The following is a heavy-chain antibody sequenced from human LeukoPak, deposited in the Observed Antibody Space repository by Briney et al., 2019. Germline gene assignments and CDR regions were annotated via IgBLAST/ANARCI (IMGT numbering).Heavy chain of an antibody. CDR3: ARDISGYYYAPDY. CDR2: ISSSGSTI. Sequence: GGSLRLSCAASGFTFSDYYMSWIRQAPGKGLEWVSYISSSGSTIYYADSVKGRFTISRDNAKNSLYLQMNGLRAEDTAVYYCARDISGYYYAPDYWGQGTLVTVSS. CDR1: GFTFSDYY. J-gene: IGHJ4*02. V-gene: IGHV3-11*01. D-gene: IGHD3-22*01.